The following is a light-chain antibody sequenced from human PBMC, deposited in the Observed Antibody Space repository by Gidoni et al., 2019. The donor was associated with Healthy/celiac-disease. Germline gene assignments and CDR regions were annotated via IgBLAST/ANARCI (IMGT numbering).Light chain of an antibody. Sequence: DIQMTQSPSSLSASVGDSVTITCRASQSISSYLNWYQQKPGKAPKLLIYAASSLQSWVPSRFSGSGSGTDFTLTISSLQPEDFATYYCQQSYSTPWTFGQXTKVEIK. CDR3: QQSYSTPWT. J-gene: IGKJ1*01. CDR1: QSISSY. V-gene: IGKV1-39*01. CDR2: AAS.